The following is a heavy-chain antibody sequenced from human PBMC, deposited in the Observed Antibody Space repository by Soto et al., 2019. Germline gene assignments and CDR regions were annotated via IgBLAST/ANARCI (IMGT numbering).Heavy chain of an antibody. Sequence: ASGKLSCTVAGSSLTEVSMHWVRQAPGKWLEWMGGFDPEDGETIYAQKFQGRVTMTEDTSTDTAYMELSSLRSEDTAVYYCATAYDYVRAELVNWFDPWGQGTLVTVSS. V-gene: IGHV1-24*01. D-gene: IGHD3-16*01. CDR3: ATAYDYVRAELVNWFDP. CDR1: GSSLTEVS. J-gene: IGHJ5*02. CDR2: FDPEDGET.